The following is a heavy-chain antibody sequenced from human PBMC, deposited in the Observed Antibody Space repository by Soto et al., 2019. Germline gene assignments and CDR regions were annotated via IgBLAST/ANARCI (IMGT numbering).Heavy chain of an antibody. CDR3: ARDQGITKVRGPEGHWFDP. CDR1: GYTFTSYG. V-gene: IGHV1-18*01. D-gene: IGHD3-10*01. Sequence: QVQLVQSGAEVKKPGASVKVSCKASGYTFTSYGISWVRQAPGQGLEWMGWISAYNGNTNYAQKLQGRVTMTTDTCASTAYMELRSLRSDDTAVYYCARDQGITKVRGPEGHWFDPWGQGTLVTVSS. CDR2: ISAYNGNT. J-gene: IGHJ5*02.